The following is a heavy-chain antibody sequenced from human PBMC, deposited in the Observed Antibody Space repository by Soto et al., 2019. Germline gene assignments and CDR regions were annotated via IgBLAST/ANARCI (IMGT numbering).Heavy chain of an antibody. J-gene: IGHJ4*02. Sequence: GESLKISCAASGFTFSSYAMSWVRQAPGKGLEWVSAISGSGGSTYYADSVKGRFTISRDNSKNTLYLQMNSLRAEDTAVYYCANHDYGDLLDFDYWGQGTLVTVSS. D-gene: IGHD4-17*01. V-gene: IGHV3-23*01. CDR3: ANHDYGDLLDFDY. CDR2: ISGSGGST. CDR1: GFTFSSYA.